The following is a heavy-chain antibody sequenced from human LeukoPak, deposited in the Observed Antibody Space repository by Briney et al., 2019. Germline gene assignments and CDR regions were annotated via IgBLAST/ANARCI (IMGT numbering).Heavy chain of an antibody. CDR1: GGSFSGYY. J-gene: IGHJ4*02. V-gene: IGHV4-34*01. D-gene: IGHD3-10*01. Sequence: PSETLSLTCAVYGGSFSGYYWSWIRQPPGKGLEWIGEINHSGSTNYNPSLKSRVTISVDTSKNQFSLKLSSVTAADTAVYYCARGLRRRGVIITGGSRYDYWGQGTLVTVSS. CDR2: INHSGST. CDR3: ARGLRRRGVIITGGSRYDY.